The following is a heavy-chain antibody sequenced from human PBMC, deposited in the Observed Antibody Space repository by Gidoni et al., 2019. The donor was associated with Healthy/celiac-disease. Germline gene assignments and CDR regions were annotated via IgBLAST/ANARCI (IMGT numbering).Heavy chain of an antibody. CDR3: ARDPREQWLNQDYYYGM. D-gene: IGHD6-19*01. CDR1: GFTFSSYA. J-gene: IGHJ6*01. Sequence: QVQLVESGGGVVQPGRSLRLSCAASGFTFSSYAMHWVRQAPGKGLEWVAVISYDGSNKYYADSVKGRFTISRDNSKNTLYLQMNSLRAEDTAVYYCARDPREQWLNQDYYYGM. V-gene: IGHV3-30-3*01. CDR2: ISYDGSNK.